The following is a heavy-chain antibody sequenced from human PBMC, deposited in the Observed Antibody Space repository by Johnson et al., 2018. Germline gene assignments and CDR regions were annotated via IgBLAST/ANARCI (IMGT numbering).Heavy chain of an antibody. D-gene: IGHD2-8*01. Sequence: QVQLQESGPGLVKSSENLSLTCSVSGGSISTYYWSWVRQPVGKGLEWIGHIFISGTTNYNPPLKSRVTMSVDTSKNQFSMELTSVTAADTAVYYCEGEWFWTNGVCYGRDVWGQGTTVTVSS. V-gene: IGHV4-4*07. CDR2: IFISGTT. J-gene: IGHJ6*02. CDR3: EGEWFWTNGVCYGRDV. CDR1: GGSISTYY.